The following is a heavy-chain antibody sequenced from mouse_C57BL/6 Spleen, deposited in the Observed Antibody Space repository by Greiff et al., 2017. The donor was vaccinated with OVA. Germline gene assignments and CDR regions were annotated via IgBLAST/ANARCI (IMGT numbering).Heavy chain of an antibody. CDR1: GYTFTDSN. V-gene: IGHV1-18*01. CDR2: INPNNGGT. CDR3: ARSAVVGWYFDV. D-gene: IGHD1-1*01. J-gene: IGHJ1*03. Sequence: VQLQQSGPELVKPGASVKIPCKASGYTFTDSNMDWVKQSHGKSLEWIGDINPNNGGTIYNQKFKGKATLTVDKSSSTAYMELRSLTSEDTAVDYCARSAVVGWYFDVWGTGTTVTVSS.